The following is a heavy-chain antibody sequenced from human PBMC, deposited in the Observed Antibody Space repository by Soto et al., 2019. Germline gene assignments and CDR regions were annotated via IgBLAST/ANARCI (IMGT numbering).Heavy chain of an antibody. CDR1: GGTFNSYA. Sequence: QVQLVQSGAEVKKPGSSVKVSCKASGGTFNSYAISWVRQAPGQGLEWMGGIIPIFGTADYAKKFQGRVKITEVESTSTAYMELSSVRSEDTAVYYCASHYDSGGYYYRGLDYWGQGTLVTVSS. CDR2: IIPIFGTA. V-gene: IGHV1-69*12. J-gene: IGHJ4*02. D-gene: IGHD3-22*01. CDR3: ASHYDSGGYYYRGLDY.